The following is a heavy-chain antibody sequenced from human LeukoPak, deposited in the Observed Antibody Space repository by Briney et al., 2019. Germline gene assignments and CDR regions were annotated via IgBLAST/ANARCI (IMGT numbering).Heavy chain of an antibody. J-gene: IGHJ4*02. D-gene: IGHD3-22*01. CDR3: ARDRYYYDSSGYYYYFDY. CDR1: GGSISSYY. CDR2: IHTSGST. V-gene: IGHV4-4*07. Sequence: SETLSLTCTVSGGSISSYYWSWIRQPAGKGLEWIGRIHTSGSTNYNPSLKSRATMSGDTSKNQCSLKLSSVTAADTAVYYCARDRYYYDSSGYYYYFDYWGQGTLVTVSS.